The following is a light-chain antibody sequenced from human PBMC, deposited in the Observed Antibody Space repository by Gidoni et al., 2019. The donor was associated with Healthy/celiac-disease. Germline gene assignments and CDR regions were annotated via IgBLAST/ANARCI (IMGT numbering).Light chain of an antibody. CDR1: QRVSSN. J-gene: IGKJ1*01. CDR2: GAS. CDR3: QQYNTWHAWT. V-gene: IGKV3-15*01. Sequence: DIVMTQSPATLSVSPGETATLSCSASQRVSSNLPWYQQKPGQAPRRLLYGASTRATGIPARSSGSGSGTEFTLTSSSLHSEDCAVYSCQQYNTWHAWTFXXXTKVEIK.